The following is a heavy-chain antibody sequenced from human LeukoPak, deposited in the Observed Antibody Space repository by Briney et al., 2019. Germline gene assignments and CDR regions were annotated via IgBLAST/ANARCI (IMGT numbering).Heavy chain of an antibody. V-gene: IGHV1-18*01. CDR2: ISAYNDNT. J-gene: IGHJ4*02. CDR1: ANSFTSYG. Sequence: ASVKVSCKASANSFTSYGFSWVRQAPGQGREWVGWISAYNDNTNYAQKVQGRVTMTTDTSTSTAYMEPRSLRSDDTAVYYCAGDLLNDYLDYWGRGTLVTVSS. CDR3: AGDLLNDYLDY.